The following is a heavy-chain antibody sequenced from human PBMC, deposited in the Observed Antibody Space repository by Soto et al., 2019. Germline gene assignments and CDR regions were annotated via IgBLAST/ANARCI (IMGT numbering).Heavy chain of an antibody. D-gene: IGHD3-22*01. CDR3: ARETTMIVVVMGSWFDP. CDR2: INHSGST. Sequence: QVQLQQWGAGLLKPSETLSLTCAVYGGSLSGYYWSWIRQAPGKGLEWIGEINHSGSTNYNPSLKSRVTISVDTSKNQFSLKLSSVTAADTAVYYCARETTMIVVVMGSWFDPWGQGTLVTVSS. J-gene: IGHJ5*02. CDR1: GGSLSGYY. V-gene: IGHV4-34*01.